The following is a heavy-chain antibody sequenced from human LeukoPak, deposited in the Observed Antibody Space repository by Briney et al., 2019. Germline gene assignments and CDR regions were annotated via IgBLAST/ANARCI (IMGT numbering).Heavy chain of an antibody. J-gene: IGHJ4*02. V-gene: IGHV3-66*01. D-gene: IGHD3-3*01. CDR3: AKDGNFWSGPGDY. CDR2: IYSGGST. Sequence: PGGSLRLSCAVSGFTVSNNYMSWVRQAPGKGLEWVSVIYSGGSTYYADSVKGRFTISRDNSKNTLYLQMNSLRAEDTAVYYCAKDGNFWSGPGDYWGQGTLVTVSS. CDR1: GFTVSNNY.